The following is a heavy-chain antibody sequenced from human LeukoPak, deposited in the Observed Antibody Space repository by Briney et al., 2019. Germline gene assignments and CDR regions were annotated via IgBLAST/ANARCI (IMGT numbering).Heavy chain of an antibody. D-gene: IGHD6-13*01. J-gene: IGHJ5*02. CDR1: GYTFPSYG. CDR3: ARDLAAAGTNWFDP. Sequence: GASVTVSCKASGYTFPSYGISWVRQAPGQGLEWMGWISAYNGNTNYAQKLQGRVTMTTDTSTSTAYMELRSLRSDDTAVYYCARDLAAAGTNWFDPWGQGTLVTVSS. V-gene: IGHV1-18*01. CDR2: ISAYNGNT.